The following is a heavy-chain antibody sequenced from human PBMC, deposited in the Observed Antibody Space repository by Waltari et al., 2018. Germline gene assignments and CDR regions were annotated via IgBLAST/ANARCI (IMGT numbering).Heavy chain of an antibody. Sequence: EVQLVESGGGLVQPGGSLRLSCAASVFTFTSYYMHWVRQPPGKGLVCVSRISSDGTSTSYADSVKGRFTISRDNAKNTLFLQMNSLRAEDTGVYYCARGSHYSNDYWGQGTLVTVSS. J-gene: IGHJ4*02. CDR2: ISSDGTST. V-gene: IGHV3-74*01. CDR1: VFTFTSYY. D-gene: IGHD1-26*01. CDR3: ARGSHYSNDY.